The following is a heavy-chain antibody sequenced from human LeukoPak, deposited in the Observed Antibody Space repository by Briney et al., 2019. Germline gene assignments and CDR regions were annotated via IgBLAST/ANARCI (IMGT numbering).Heavy chain of an antibody. CDR3: AKAVSYDYTNWGSAQFDY. CDR1: GFTFNSYA. CDR2: IGGGGGAT. V-gene: IGHV3-23*01. D-gene: IGHD4-11*01. Sequence: GGSLRLSCTASGFTFNSYAMTWGRQASGKGLEWVSGIGGGGGATYYADSVNGRFTISRDDSTSALYLQMNSLRAEDTALYYCAKAVSYDYTNWGSAQFDYWGQGTLVTVSS. J-gene: IGHJ4*02.